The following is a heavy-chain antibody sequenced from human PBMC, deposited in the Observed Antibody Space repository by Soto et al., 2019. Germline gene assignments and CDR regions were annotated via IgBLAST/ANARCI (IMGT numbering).Heavy chain of an antibody. CDR3: ARTDRDFYGLDV. CDR2: ISAAGDP. V-gene: IGHV3-13*05. J-gene: IGHJ6*02. Sequence: EVQLVESGGGLVQPGGSLRLSCEASGFTFRNYDMHWVRQGTGKGLEWVSGISAAGDPDYADSVEGRFTISRENAQNSFFLQMNSLRGGDPAVYYCARTDRDFYGLDVWGQGTTVIVSS. CDR1: GFTFRNYD.